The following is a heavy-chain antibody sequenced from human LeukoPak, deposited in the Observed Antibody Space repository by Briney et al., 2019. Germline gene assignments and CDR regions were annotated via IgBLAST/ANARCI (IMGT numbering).Heavy chain of an antibody. CDR3: AKEKLPSGYSFLTDY. J-gene: IGHJ4*02. CDR1: GFTFSSYG. CDR2: ISYDGPNK. Sequence: GGSLGLSCAASGFTFSSYGMHWVRQAPGKGLEWVAVISYDGPNKYYADSVKGRFTISRDDSKSTLYLQMNSLRAEDTAVYYCAKEKLPSGYSFLTDYWGQGTLVTVSS. D-gene: IGHD5-18*01. V-gene: IGHV3-30*18.